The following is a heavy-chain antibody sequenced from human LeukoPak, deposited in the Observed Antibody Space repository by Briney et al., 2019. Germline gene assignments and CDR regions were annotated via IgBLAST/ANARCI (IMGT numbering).Heavy chain of an antibody. CDR3: AKSWGSGTYTFDY. CDR1: GFTFSAYA. J-gene: IGHJ4*02. D-gene: IGHD3-10*01. Sequence: PGGSLRLSCATTGFTFSAYAMSWVRRAPGKGLEWVSTITGGGDATYHADSVMGRFTISRDNSKNTLSLQMNSLRAEDTAVYYCAKSWGSGTYTFDYWGQGILVTVSS. CDR2: ITGGGDAT. V-gene: IGHV3-23*01.